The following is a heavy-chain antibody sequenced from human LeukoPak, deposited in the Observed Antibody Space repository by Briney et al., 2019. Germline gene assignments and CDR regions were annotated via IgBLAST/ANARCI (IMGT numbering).Heavy chain of an antibody. D-gene: IGHD5-18*01. Sequence: ASVKASCKAFGYTFTGYYMSWVRQAPGQGLGGRGWINPNSGGTNYAQKFPGRVTMTRDTSISTAYMELGRLRSDDTAVYYCARAPVTATWIQLWFYMDVWGKGTTVTVSS. V-gene: IGHV1-2*02. CDR2: INPNSGGT. CDR3: ARAPVTATWIQLWFYMDV. J-gene: IGHJ6*03. CDR1: GYTFTGYY.